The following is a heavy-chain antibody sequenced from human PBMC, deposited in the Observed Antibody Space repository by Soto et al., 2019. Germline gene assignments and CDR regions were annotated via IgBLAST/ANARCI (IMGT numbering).Heavy chain of an antibody. V-gene: IGHV5-51*01. CDR3: ARDMDFWSGPHAFDI. J-gene: IGHJ3*02. CDR1: GYSFTSYW. Sequence: GESLKISCKGSGYSFTSYWIGWVRQMPGKGLEWMGIIYPGDSDTRYSPSFQGQVTISADKSISTAYLQWSSLKASDTAMYYCARDMDFWSGPHAFDIWGQGTMVTVSS. CDR2: IYPGDSDT. D-gene: IGHD3-3*01.